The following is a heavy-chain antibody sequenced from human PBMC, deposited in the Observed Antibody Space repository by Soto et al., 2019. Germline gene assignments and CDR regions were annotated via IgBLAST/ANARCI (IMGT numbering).Heavy chain of an antibody. CDR2: INAGNGNT. V-gene: IGHV1-3*01. D-gene: IGHD2-21*01. J-gene: IGHJ3*01. Sequence: QVQLVQSGAEVKKPGASVRVSCKASGYTFISYAIHWARQAPGQRLEWMGWINAGNGNTKYSQKFQGRVTITRDTSANTAYMELSGLKSEDTAIYYCARPGSYLIVAFDLWGQGTMVTVSS. CDR1: GYTFISYA. CDR3: ARPGSYLIVAFDL.